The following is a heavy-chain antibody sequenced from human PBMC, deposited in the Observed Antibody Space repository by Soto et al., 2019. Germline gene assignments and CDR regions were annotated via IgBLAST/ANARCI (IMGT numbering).Heavy chain of an antibody. D-gene: IGHD6-13*01. J-gene: IGHJ5*02. CDR1: GYSFPKYY. CDR2: IYPDDSDT. CDR3: ARHPGIFSSSWYNNVWIDP. Sequence: GESLKISCKGSGYSFPKYYIGWVRQMPGKDLEWMAIIYPDDSDTRYSPSFQGQVTISADKSISTAYLQWSSLKASDTAMYYCARHPGIFSSSWYNNVWIDPWGQGTLVTVSS. V-gene: IGHV5-51*01.